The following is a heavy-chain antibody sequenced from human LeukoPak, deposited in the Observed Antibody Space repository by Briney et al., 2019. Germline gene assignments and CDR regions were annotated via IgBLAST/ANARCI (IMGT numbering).Heavy chain of an antibody. CDR1: GFTFRSYW. J-gene: IGHJ4*02. CDR3: GRDLTYYDFWSRDIFGGEYYFDY. D-gene: IGHD3-3*01. CDR2: IKQDGSEK. V-gene: IGHV3-7*01. Sequence: GGSLRLSCLASGFTFRSYWMSWVPQAPGKGLEWVANIKQDGSEKYYVDSVKGRFTISRDNAKNSLYLQMNSLRAEDTAVYYCGRDLTYYDFWSRDIFGGEYYFDYWGQGTLVTVSS.